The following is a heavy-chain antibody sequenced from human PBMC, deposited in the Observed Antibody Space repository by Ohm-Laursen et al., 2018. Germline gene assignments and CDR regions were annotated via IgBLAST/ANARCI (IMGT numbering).Heavy chain of an antibody. Sequence: SSVKVSCKASGYTFTGSYIHWVRQAPGQGLDWMGRINPNNGATDYAQNFLGRVTMTRDTSINTAYMELSRLTSDDTAVYYCARGRWPNLPSSWGQGTLVTVSS. CDR2: INPNNGAT. V-gene: IGHV1-2*02. J-gene: IGHJ5*02. D-gene: IGHD4-23*01. CDR3: ARGRWPNLPSS. CDR1: GYTFTGSY.